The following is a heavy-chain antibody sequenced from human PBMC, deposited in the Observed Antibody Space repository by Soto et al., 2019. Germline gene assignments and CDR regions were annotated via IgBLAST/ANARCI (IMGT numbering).Heavy chain of an antibody. Sequence: KESGPVLVKPTETLTLTCTVSGFSLSNGKVGVSWIRRPPGKALEWLAHIFSNDEKSYRTSLKSRLTISEDTSKSQVVLTMTNVDPVDTATYYCARILFGRSVAGGYFYMDVWGKGTTVTVSS. J-gene: IGHJ6*03. V-gene: IGHV2-26*01. CDR2: IFSNDEK. CDR3: ARILFGRSVAGGYFYMDV. D-gene: IGHD6-19*01. CDR1: GFSLSNGKVG.